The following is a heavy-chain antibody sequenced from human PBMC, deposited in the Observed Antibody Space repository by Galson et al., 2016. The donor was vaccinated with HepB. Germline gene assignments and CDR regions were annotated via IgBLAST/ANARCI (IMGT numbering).Heavy chain of an antibody. Sequence: SVKVSCKASGYTFTSYFLHWVRQAPGQGLEWVGVINPSDDSTVYAQKFQGRVTVTRDTSTSTGYMELSSLRSVDTAVYFCARAVSSYGDLDCWGQGTRVTVSS. CDR1: GYTFTSYF. D-gene: IGHD4-17*01. CDR3: ARAVSSYGDLDC. J-gene: IGHJ4*02. V-gene: IGHV1-46*01. CDR2: INPSDDST.